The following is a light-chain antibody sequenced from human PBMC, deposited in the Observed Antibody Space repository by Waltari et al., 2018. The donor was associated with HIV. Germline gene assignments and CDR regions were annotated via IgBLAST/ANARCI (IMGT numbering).Light chain of an antibody. CDR1: PSITGNNS. J-gene: IGLJ2*01. CDR2: SNS. CDR3: ASWDDTLGVV. V-gene: IGLV1-44*01. Sequence: QSVLPQPHSASGPPAQRVTIPCSGSPSITGNNSVNWYQQFPRSAPKLLLYSNSQRPLGVPDRFSGAKSGSSASLAISGPQADDEAHYYCASWDDTLGVVFGGGTTLTVL.